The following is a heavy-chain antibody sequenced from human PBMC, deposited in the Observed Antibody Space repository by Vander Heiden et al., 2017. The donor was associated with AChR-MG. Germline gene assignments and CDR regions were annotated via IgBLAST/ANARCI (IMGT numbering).Heavy chain of an antibody. CDR1: GGSFSGYY. CDR3: ARDSSGWYGYYFDY. Sequence: QVQLQQWGAGLSKPSATLSLTCAVYGGSFSGYYWSWIRQPPGKGVEWIGEINHNGSTNYNPSLKSRVTISVDTSKNQFSLKLSSVTAADTAVYYCARDSSGWYGYYFDYWGQGTLVTVSS. CDR2: INHNGST. J-gene: IGHJ4*02. D-gene: IGHD6-19*01. V-gene: IGHV4-34*01.